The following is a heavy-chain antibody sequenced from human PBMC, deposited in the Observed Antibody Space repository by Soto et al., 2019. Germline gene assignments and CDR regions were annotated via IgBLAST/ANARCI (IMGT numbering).Heavy chain of an antibody. D-gene: IGHD3-22*01. J-gene: IGHJ5*02. V-gene: IGHV4-39*01. CDR1: GDSISNSNYY. CDR2: IYYSGIT. Sequence: TLSLTCTVSGDSISNSNYYWGWIRQPPGKGLEWIANIYYSGITYYNPSIKSRVAISVDTSKNQFSLKLSSVTAADTAIYYCARSNSGYYKWFDPWGQGTLVTVSS. CDR3: ARSNSGYYKWFDP.